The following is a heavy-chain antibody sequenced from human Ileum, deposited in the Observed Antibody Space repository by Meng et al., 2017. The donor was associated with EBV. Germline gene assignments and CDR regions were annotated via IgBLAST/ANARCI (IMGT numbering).Heavy chain of an antibody. V-gene: IGHV4-39*01. CDR1: GGSIRSSNYC. D-gene: IGHD4-17*01. Sequence: HLSPDGSGPGRVHLSDTVSPPLSVSGGSIRSSNYCWGWIRQPPGKGLEWIQSICYTDYTYYNPSLKRRVTISADKSKNQFSLRLNSLTAADTAVYYCAMGPDYAKTGYWGQGTLVTVSS. CDR3: AMGPDYAKTGY. CDR2: ICYTDYT. J-gene: IGHJ4*02.